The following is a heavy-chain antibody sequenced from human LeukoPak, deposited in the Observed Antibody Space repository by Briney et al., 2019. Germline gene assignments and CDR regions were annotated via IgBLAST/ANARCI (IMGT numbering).Heavy chain of an antibody. CDR3: ARDREQLVFDWWFDP. CDR1: GGTFSSYA. Sequence: GASVKVSCKASGGTFSSYAISWVRQAPGQGLEWMGGIIPIFGTANYAQKFQGRVTITADESTSTAYMELSSLRSEDTAVYYCARDREQLVFDWWFDPWGQGTLVTVSS. D-gene: IGHD6-6*01. J-gene: IGHJ5*02. V-gene: IGHV1-69*13. CDR2: IIPIFGTA.